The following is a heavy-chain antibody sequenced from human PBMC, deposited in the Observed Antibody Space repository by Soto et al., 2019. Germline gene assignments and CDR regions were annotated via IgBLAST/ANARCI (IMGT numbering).Heavy chain of an antibody. CDR2: IHYSGTT. CDR3: ARGEKDWRDY. D-gene: IGHD1-1*01. CDR1: GGSVFSGAFY. Sequence: QVQLHESGPGLVKVSETLSLTCTISGGSVFSGAFYWSWIRQPPGKELEWIGYIHYSGTTNYNPSLKSRVAITVDTSKTQFSLTLTSVTAADAAVYYCARGEKDWRDYWGQGTLVTVSS. V-gene: IGHV4-61*08. J-gene: IGHJ4*02.